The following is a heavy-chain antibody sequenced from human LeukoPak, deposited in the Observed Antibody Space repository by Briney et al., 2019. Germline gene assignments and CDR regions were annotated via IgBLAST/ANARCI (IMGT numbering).Heavy chain of an antibody. V-gene: IGHV3-30*04. CDR3: ARAPFWYDSSKADY. D-gene: IGHD3-22*01. Sequence: GGSLRLSCAASGFTFSSYAMHWVRQAPGKGLEWVAVISYDGSNKYYADSVKGRFTISRDNSKNTLYLQMNSLRAEDTAVYYCARAPFWYDSSKADYWGQGTLVTVSS. CDR1: GFTFSSYA. J-gene: IGHJ4*02. CDR2: ISYDGSNK.